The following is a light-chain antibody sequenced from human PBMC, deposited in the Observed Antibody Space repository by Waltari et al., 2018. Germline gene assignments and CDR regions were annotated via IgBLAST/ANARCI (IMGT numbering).Light chain of an antibody. CDR1: SSDVGGYNS. Sequence: QSALTQPPSASGSPGQSVAISCTGTSSDVGGYNSVSWYQQYPGKAPKRMIYEVSKRPPGGLVRVLGSKSGNTASLTVSGLQAEDEADYYCTSYAASDNYVFGSGTKVTVL. CDR3: TSYAASDNYV. V-gene: IGLV2-8*01. J-gene: IGLJ1*01. CDR2: EVS.